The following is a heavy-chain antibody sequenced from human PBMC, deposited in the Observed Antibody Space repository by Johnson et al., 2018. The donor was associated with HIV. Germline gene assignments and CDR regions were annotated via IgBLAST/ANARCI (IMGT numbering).Heavy chain of an antibody. V-gene: IGHV3-23*04. CDR1: GFTFDDYT. J-gene: IGHJ3*02. CDR2: ISGSGGST. CDR3: AKDGYSGYDDAFDI. D-gene: IGHD5-12*01. Sequence: VQLVESGGGLVQPGRSLRLSCAASGFTFDDYTMHWVRQAPGKGLEWVSLISGSGGSTYYADSVKGRFTISRDNSKNTLYLQMNSLRAEDTAVYYCAKDGYSGYDDAFDIWGQGTMVTVSS.